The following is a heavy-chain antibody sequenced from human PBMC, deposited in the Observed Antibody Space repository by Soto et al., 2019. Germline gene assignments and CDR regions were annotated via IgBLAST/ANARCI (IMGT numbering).Heavy chain of an antibody. V-gene: IGHV3-73*02. D-gene: IGHD2-2*01. J-gene: IGHJ3*02. CDR2: IRSKANSYAT. CDR1: GFTFSGSA. CDR3: TSVPIVEVPIYSFDI. Sequence: EVQLVESGGGLVQPGGSLKLSCAASGFTFSGSAMHWVRQASGKGLEWVGRIRSKANSYATAYAASVKGRITISRDDSKTTAYLQMNSLKTEDTAVYYCTSVPIVEVPIYSFDIWGQGTMVTVSS.